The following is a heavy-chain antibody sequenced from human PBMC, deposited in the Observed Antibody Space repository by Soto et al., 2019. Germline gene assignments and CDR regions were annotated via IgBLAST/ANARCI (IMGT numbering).Heavy chain of an antibody. CDR1: GYTFTSYA. V-gene: IGHV1-3*01. CDR3: ARDLGYCSSTSCYFRNWFDP. J-gene: IGHJ5*02. D-gene: IGHD2-2*01. Sequence: ASVKVSCKASGYTFTSYARHCVSQAPRHSLGWMGWINAVYVKGGFTISRDNAKNSLYLQINSLRAEDTAVYYCARDLGYCSSTSCYFRNWFDPWGQGTLVTVSS. CDR2: INAVY.